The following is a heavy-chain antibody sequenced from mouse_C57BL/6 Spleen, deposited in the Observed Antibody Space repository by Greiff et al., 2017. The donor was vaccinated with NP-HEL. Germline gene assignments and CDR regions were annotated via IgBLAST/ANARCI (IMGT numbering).Heavy chain of an antibody. D-gene: IGHD3-3*01. CDR2: ISYDGSN. Sequence: EVQLQQSGPGLVKPSQSLSLTCSVTGYSITSGYYWNWIRQFPGNKLEWMGYISYDGSNNYNPSLKNRISITRDTSKNQFFLKLNSVTTEDTATYYCARLGDLYYFDYWGQGTTLTVSS. CDR1: GYSITSGYY. J-gene: IGHJ2*01. V-gene: IGHV3-6*01. CDR3: ARLGDLYYFDY.